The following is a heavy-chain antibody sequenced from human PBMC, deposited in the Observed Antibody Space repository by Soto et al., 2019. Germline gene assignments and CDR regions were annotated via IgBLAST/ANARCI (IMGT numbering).Heavy chain of an antibody. V-gene: IGHV3-23*01. Sequence: GRSPGPSCEDSRFTIDSYAMSWVHQAPGKGLEWVSAISGSGGSTYYADSVKGRFTISRDNSKNTLYLQMNSLRAEDTAVYYCAKELRVAYSYAKSYNWFDPWGQGTLLTVSS. D-gene: IGHD5-18*01. CDR2: ISGSGGST. CDR1: RFTIDSYA. CDR3: AKELRVAYSYAKSYNWFDP. J-gene: IGHJ5*02.